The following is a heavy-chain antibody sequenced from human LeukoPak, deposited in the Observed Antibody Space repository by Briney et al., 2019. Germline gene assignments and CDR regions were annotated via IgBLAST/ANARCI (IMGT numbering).Heavy chain of an antibody. CDR2: ISYDGSNK. Sequence: PGRSLRLSCAASGFTFSSYAMHWVRQAPGKGLEWVAVISYDGSNKYYADSVKGRFTISRDNSKNTLYLQMNSLRAEDTAVYYCARDLREGHCSSTGCYTGILYWGQGTLVTVSS. V-gene: IGHV3-30*01. J-gene: IGHJ4*02. CDR1: GFTFSSYA. CDR3: ARDLREGHCSSTGCYTGILY. D-gene: IGHD2-2*02.